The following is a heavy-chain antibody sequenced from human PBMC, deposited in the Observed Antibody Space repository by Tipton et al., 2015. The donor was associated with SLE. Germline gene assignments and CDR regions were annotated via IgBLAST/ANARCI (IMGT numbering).Heavy chain of an antibody. V-gene: IGHV4-31*03. D-gene: IGHD7-27*01. CDR1: GGSISSGSYY. J-gene: IGHJ4*02. CDR3: ASRHELRTPDY. Sequence: LRLSCTVSGGSISSGSYYWSWIRQPAGKGLEWIGYIYTSGSTYYNPSLKSRVTISVDTSKNQFSLKLSSVTAADTAVYYCASRHELRTPDYWGQGTLVTVSS. CDR2: IYTSGST.